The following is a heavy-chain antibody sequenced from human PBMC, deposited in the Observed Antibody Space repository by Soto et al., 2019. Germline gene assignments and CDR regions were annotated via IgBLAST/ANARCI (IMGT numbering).Heavy chain of an antibody. V-gene: IGHV1-46*01. D-gene: IGHD6-13*01. Sequence: QVQLVQSGAEVKKPGASVKVSCKASGYTFTSYYMHWVRQAPGQGLEWMGIINPSGGSTSYAQKFQRRVTMTRDTSTSTVYMELSSLRSEDTAVYYCARDKSPFQQLVAYFDYWGQGTLVTVSS. J-gene: IGHJ4*02. CDR1: GYTFTSYY. CDR3: ARDKSPFQQLVAYFDY. CDR2: INPSGGST.